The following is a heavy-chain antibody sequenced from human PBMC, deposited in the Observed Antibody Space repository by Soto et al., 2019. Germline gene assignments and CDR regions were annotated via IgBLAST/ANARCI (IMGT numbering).Heavy chain of an antibody. J-gene: IGHJ6*02. CDR1: GGTFSSYT. D-gene: IGHD3-3*01. CDR2: IIPILGIA. V-gene: IGHV1-69*02. Sequence: SVKVSCKASGGTFSSYTISWVRQAPGQGLGWMGRIIPILGIANYAQKFQGRVTITADKSTSTAYMELSSLRSEDTAVYYCASAYSVFWCGYHMALDHYYGMDVWGQGTTVTVSS. CDR3: ASAYSVFWCGYHMALDHYYGMDV.